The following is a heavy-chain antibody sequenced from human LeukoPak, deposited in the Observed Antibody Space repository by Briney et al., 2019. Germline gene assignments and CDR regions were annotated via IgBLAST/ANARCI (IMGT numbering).Heavy chain of an antibody. Sequence: GGSLRLSCAASGFTFSSYAMSWVRQAPGKGLEWVSAISGSGGSTYYADSVKGRFTISRDNSKNTLYLQMNSPRAEDTAVYYCAKDRVAAAGTEYFQHWGQGTLVTVSS. V-gene: IGHV3-23*01. CDR2: ISGSGGST. J-gene: IGHJ1*01. CDR3: AKDRVAAAGTEYFQH. D-gene: IGHD6-13*01. CDR1: GFTFSSYA.